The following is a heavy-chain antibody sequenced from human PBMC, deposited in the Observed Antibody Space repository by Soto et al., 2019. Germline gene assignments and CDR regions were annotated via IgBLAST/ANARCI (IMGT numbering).Heavy chain of an antibody. Sequence: QVQLVQSGAEVQKPGSSVKVSCKASGGTFSSYAISWVRQAPGQGLEWMGGIIPISGTANYAQKFQGRVTITADESTSTAYMELSSLRSEDTAVYYCARSQGSSTSLEIYYSYYYGMDVWGQGTRVTVSS. CDR2: IIPISGTA. V-gene: IGHV1-69*01. D-gene: IGHD2-2*01. J-gene: IGHJ6*02. CDR1: GGTFSSYA. CDR3: ARSQGSSTSLEIYYSYYYGMDV.